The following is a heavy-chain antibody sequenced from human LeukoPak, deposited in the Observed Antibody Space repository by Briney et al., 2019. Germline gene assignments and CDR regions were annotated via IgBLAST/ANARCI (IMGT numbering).Heavy chain of an antibody. CDR1: GYRFTNYW. Sequence: DSLKISLKDSGYRFTNYWIGWVRQMSGKGLEWIGLIFPGDSDIRYSPSFQGQVTISVDKSISTAYLQWRSLKASDTAIYYCARGNNENYYDWFDPWGQGSLVTVSS. CDR2: IFPGDSDI. V-gene: IGHV5-51*01. D-gene: IGHD1-26*01. J-gene: IGHJ5*02. CDR3: ARGNNENYYDWFDP.